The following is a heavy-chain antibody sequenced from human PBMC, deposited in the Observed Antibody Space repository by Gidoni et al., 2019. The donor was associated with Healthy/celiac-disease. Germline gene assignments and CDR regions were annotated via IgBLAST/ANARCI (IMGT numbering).Heavy chain of an antibody. CDR2: IYTSGST. Sequence: QVQLQESGPGLVKPSQTLSLTCTVSGGSISSGSYYWSWIRQPAGKGLEWIGRIYTSGSTNYNPSLKSRVTMSVDTSKNQFSLKLSSVTAADTAVYYCAREEYAFDIWGQGTMVTVSS. J-gene: IGHJ3*02. CDR1: GGSISSGSYY. D-gene: IGHD3-10*01. V-gene: IGHV4-61*02. CDR3: AREEYAFDI.